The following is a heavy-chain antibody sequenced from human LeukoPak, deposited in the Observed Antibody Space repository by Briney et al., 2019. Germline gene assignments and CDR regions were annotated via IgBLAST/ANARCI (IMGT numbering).Heavy chain of an antibody. CDR2: IYYSGST. D-gene: IGHD6-6*01. J-gene: IGHJ4*02. CDR3: ARRSGGYSSSSRGGRSDY. V-gene: IGHV4-39*01. CDR1: GGSISSSSYY. Sequence: PSETLSLTCTVSGGSISSSSYYWGWIRQPPGKGLEWIGSIYYSGSTYYNPSLKSRVTISVDTSKNQFSLKLSSVTAADTAVYYCARRSGGYSSSSRGGRSDYWGQGTLVTVSS.